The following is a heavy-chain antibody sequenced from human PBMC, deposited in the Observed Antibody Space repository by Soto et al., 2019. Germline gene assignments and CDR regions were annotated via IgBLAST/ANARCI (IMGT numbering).Heavy chain of an antibody. J-gene: IGHJ3*02. V-gene: IGHV3-30*18. CDR2: ISSDGNNQ. CDR1: GFTSSSLV. CDR3: AKERGVLDAFDI. Sequence: QVQLVESGGGVVQPGTSLRLCCAASGFTSSSLVIHWVRQAPGKGLEWLEVISSDGNNQYYADSVKGRFTISRDNSKKTLYLQVNSLRAVHTAVYFCAKERGVLDAFDIWGQGTMVTVS. D-gene: IGHD3-10*01.